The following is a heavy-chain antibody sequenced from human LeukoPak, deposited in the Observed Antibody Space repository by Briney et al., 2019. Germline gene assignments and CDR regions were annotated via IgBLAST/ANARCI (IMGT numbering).Heavy chain of an antibody. CDR1: GGSMNSGGDY. CDR2: IYTGGST. J-gene: IGHJ5*02. CDR3: ARDFRP. D-gene: IGHD3-10*01. V-gene: IGHV4-61*02. Sequence: SETLSLTCSVSGGSMNSGGDYWTWIRQPAGKQLEWIGLIYTGGSTNYNPSLKSRVTISIDTSKNQFSLKLTSVTVADTAVYYCARDFRPWGQGTLVTVSS.